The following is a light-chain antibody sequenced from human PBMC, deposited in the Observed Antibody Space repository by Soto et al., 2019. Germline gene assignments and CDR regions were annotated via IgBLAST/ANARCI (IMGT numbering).Light chain of an antibody. V-gene: IGKV1-5*03. CDR2: KAS. CDR3: QQYSSDSNT. Sequence: DIQMTQSPSTLSASVGDRVTITCRASQDINIWLAWYQQKPGKAPKLLIYKASTLERGVPSRFIGSGSGTDFTLAISSLQPDDFATYYCQQYSSDSNTFDQGTRLDIK. CDR1: QDINIW. J-gene: IGKJ2*01.